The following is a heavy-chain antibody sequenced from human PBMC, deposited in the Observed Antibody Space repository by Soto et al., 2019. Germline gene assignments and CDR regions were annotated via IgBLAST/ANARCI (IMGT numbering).Heavy chain of an antibody. V-gene: IGHV4-59*08. Sequence: SETLSLTCTVSGGSISSYYWSWIRQPPGKGLEWIGYIYYSGSTNYNPSLKSRVTISVDTSKNQFSLKLSSVTAADTAVYYCARTTYYYDSSGYFGTLSQTYFDDWGQGTLVTVAS. CDR1: GGSISSYY. CDR3: ARTTYYYDSSGYFGTLSQTYFDD. CDR2: IYYSGST. J-gene: IGHJ4*02. D-gene: IGHD3-22*01.